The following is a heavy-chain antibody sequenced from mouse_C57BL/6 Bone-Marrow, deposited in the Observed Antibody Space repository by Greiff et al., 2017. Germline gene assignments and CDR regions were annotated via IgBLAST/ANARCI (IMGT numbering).Heavy chain of an antibody. CDR1: GFSLTSYG. Sequence: VQLQQSGPGLVQPSQSLSITCTVSGFSLTSYGVHWVRQSPGKGLEWLGVIWRGGSTDYNAAFMSRLNITKDNSKSQVFFKMNSLQADDTAIYYCAKEYFDYWGQGTTLTVSS. CDR3: AKEYFDY. CDR2: IWRGGST. J-gene: IGHJ2*01. V-gene: IGHV2-5*01.